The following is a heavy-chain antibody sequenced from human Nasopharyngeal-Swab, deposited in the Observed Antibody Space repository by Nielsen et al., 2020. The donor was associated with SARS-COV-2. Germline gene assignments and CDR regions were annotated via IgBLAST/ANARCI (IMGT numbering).Heavy chain of an antibody. CDR3: ARGSLWGVEVRGELGY. CDR2: INHSGST. V-gene: IGHV4-34*01. J-gene: IGHJ4*02. D-gene: IGHD3-10*01. Sequence: RQAPGKGLEWIVAINHSGSTNYNPSLQSRVTISVDTSRNQFSLKLSSVTAADTAVYNCARGSLWGVEVRGELGYWGQGTLVTVSS.